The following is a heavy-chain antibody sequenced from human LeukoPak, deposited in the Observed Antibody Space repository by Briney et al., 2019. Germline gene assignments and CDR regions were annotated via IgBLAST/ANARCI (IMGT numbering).Heavy chain of an antibody. CDR1: AGSFSGYY. J-gene: IGHJ4*02. V-gene: IGHV4-34*01. CDR3: ARRSRHYDILTGYFRN. Sequence: SETLSLTCAVYAGSFSGYYWSWIRQPPGKGLEWIGEINHSGSTNYNPSLKSRVTISVDTSKNQFSLKLSSVTAADTAVYYCARRSRHYDILTGYFRNWGQGTLVTVSS. D-gene: IGHD3-9*01. CDR2: INHSGST.